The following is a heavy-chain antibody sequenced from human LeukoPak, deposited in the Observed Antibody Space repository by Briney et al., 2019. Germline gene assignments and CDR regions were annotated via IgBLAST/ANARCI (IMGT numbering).Heavy chain of an antibody. Sequence: GGSLRLSSAASGFTFSSYAMSWVRQAPGKGLEWVSAISGSGGSTYYADSVKGRFTISRDNSKNTLYLQMNSLRAEDTAVYYCAKDLRGYSGYDLKDYWGQGTLVTVSS. CDR1: GFTFSSYA. V-gene: IGHV3-23*01. CDR2: ISGSGGST. CDR3: AKDLRGYSGYDLKDY. J-gene: IGHJ4*02. D-gene: IGHD5-12*01.